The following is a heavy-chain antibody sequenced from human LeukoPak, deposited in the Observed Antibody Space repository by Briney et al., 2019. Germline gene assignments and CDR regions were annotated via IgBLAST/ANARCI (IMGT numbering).Heavy chain of an antibody. CDR2: MSPNSDNT. CDR3: ARDYGGSSGWFDP. J-gene: IGHJ5*02. Sequence: ASVKVSCKASGYTFTSYDINWVRQATGQGLEWMGWMSPNSDNTGYAQKFQGRVTFTRDTSISTAYMELRSLTSEDTAVYYCARDYGGSSGWFDPWGEGTLVTVSS. V-gene: IGHV1-8*01. D-gene: IGHD4-23*01. CDR1: GYTFTSYD.